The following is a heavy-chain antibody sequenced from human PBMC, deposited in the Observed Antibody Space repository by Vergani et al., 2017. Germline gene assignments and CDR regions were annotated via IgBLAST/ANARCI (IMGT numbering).Heavy chain of an antibody. D-gene: IGHD3-10*01. J-gene: IGHJ3*02. CDR2: IRNKANDYTT. V-gene: IGHV3-72*01. CDR3: VRDQVTMLRGSDALDI. CDR1: GFIFSDHY. Sequence: EVQVVESGGGLVQPGGSLRLSCAASGFIFSDHYMDWVRQAPGKGLEWVGRIRNKANDYTTQYAVYLKGRFTISRDDSKSIAYLQMNNLQTEDTSMYYCVRDQVTMLRGSDALDIWGQGTMVTVSS.